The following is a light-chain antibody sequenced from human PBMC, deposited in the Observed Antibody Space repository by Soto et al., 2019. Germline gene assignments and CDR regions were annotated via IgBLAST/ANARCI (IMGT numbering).Light chain of an antibody. J-gene: IGKJ4*01. CDR3: QQAHSFPLT. V-gene: IGKV1-12*01. CDR2: AAS. CDR1: QRISSW. Sequence: DIQMTQSPSYVSASVGDRVTITCRASQRISSWLAWYQQKPGRAPKLLIFAASNLQSGVPSRFSGSGSATDFTLTISSLQPEDSATYYCQQAHSFPLTFGGGTKVEIK.